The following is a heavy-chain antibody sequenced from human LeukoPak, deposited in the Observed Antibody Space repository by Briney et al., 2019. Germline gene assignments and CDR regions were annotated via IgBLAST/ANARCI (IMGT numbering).Heavy chain of an antibody. CDR3: TTDSGRSYFYFNF. J-gene: IGHJ4*02. CDR1: GGTFSSYA. Sequence: SVKVSCKASGGTFSSYAISWVRQAPGQGLEWMGRIIPILGIANYAQKFQGRVTVTEDTVTDTGYMELRSLTSDDTAVYFCTTDSGRSYFYFNFWGQGTLVTVSS. V-gene: IGHV1-69*04. D-gene: IGHD3-10*01. CDR2: IIPILGIA.